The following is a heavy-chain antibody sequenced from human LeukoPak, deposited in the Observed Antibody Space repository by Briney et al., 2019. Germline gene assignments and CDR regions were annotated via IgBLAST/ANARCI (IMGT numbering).Heavy chain of an antibody. Sequence: PSETLSLTCTVSGGSISSYYWSWIRQPPGKGLEWIGYIYYSGSTNYNPSLKSRVTISVDTSKNQFSLKLSSVTAADTAVYYCARCNGGYSYDGIFDYWGQGTLVTVSS. V-gene: IGHV4-59*01. CDR2: IYYSGST. CDR1: GGSISSYY. J-gene: IGHJ4*02. CDR3: ARCNGGYSYDGIFDY. D-gene: IGHD5-18*01.